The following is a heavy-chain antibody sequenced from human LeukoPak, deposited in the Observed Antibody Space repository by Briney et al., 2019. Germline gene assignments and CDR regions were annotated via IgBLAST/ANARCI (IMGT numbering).Heavy chain of an antibody. CDR3: ARVLLSNYDFWSGYSDWFDP. Sequence: SETLSLTCTVSGGSISSYYWSWIRQPPGKGLEWIGYIYYSGSTNYNPSLKSRVTISVDTSKNQFSLKLSSVTAADTAVYYCARVLLSNYDFWSGYSDWFDPWGQGTLVTVSS. J-gene: IGHJ5*02. CDR1: GGSISSYY. CDR2: IYYSGST. V-gene: IGHV4-59*01. D-gene: IGHD3-3*01.